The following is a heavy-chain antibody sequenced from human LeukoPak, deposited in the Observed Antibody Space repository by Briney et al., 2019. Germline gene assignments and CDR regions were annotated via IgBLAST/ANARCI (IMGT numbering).Heavy chain of an antibody. CDR2: INHSGST. V-gene: IGHV4-39*07. J-gene: IGHJ3*02. CDR3: ARVHDDAFDI. CDR1: GGSINSSSYY. D-gene: IGHD1-1*01. Sequence: PSETLSLTCTVSGGSINSSSYYWGWIRQPPGKGLEWIGEINHSGSTNYNPSLKSRVTISVDTSKNQFSLKLSSVTAADTAVYYCARVHDDAFDIWGQGTMVTVSS.